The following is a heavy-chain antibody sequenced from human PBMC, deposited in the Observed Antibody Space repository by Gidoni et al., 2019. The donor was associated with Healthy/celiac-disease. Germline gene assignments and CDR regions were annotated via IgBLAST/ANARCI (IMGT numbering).Heavy chain of an antibody. Sequence: QVQLVQSGAEVKKPGSSVKVSCKASGGTFSSYAISWVRQAPGQGLEWMGGIIPIFGTANYAQKFQGRVTITADESTSTAYMELSSLRSEDTAVYYCARVPVVPAAKPSEVHYYYGMDVWGQGTTVTVSS. V-gene: IGHV1-69*01. D-gene: IGHD2-2*01. CDR3: ARVPVVPAAKPSEVHYYYGMDV. J-gene: IGHJ6*02. CDR2: IIPIFGTA. CDR1: GGTFSSYA.